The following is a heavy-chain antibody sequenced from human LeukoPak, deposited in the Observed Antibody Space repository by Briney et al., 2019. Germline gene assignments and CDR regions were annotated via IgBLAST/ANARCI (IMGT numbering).Heavy chain of an antibody. J-gene: IGHJ3*02. CDR2: IKPNNAGT. Sequence: ASVRASCMASGYTFSGYYLHWVRQAPGRGVEWMGWIKPNNAGTDYAQEFQGRVTMTRDTYINTAYLEMNRLTSDDTAVYYCARNPNFSNSLDIWGQGTMVTVSS. CDR3: ARNPNFSNSLDI. V-gene: IGHV1-2*02. CDR1: GYTFSGYY. D-gene: IGHD1-1*01.